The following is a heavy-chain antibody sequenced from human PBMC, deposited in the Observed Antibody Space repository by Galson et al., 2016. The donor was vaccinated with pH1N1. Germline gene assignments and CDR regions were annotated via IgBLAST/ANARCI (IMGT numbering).Heavy chain of an antibody. CDR3: ARLSRPGVGSDR. CDR1: GFTFEDYG. J-gene: IGHJ5*02. CDR2: ISWNSGKR. V-gene: IGHV3-9*01. D-gene: IGHD1-14*01. Sequence: SLRLSCAASGFTFEDYGMHWVRQAPGRGLEWVSGISWNSGKREYADSVKGRFTISRDDAKNSLYLDMNSLRVDDTAVYWCARLSRPGVGSDRWGQGILVAVSA.